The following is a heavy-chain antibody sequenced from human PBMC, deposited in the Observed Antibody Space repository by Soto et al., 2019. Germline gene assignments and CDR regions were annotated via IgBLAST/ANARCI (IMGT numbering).Heavy chain of an antibody. CDR2: IYPGDSDT. D-gene: IGHD3-3*01. V-gene: IGHV5-51*01. Sequence: KVSCKASGYTFTSYGISWVRQVPGKGLEWMGIIYPGDSDTRYSPSFQGQVTISADKSISTAYLQWSSLKASDTAMYYCARLREGGDFWSGYVGRYYFDYWGQGTLVTVSS. J-gene: IGHJ4*02. CDR1: GYTFTSYG. CDR3: ARLREGGDFWSGYVGRYYFDY.